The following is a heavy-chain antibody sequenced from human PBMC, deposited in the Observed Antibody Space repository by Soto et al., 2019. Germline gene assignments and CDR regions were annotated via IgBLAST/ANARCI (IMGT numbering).Heavy chain of an antibody. D-gene: IGHD3-3*01. CDR1: GFTFGSFT. Sequence: EVHLVEAGGGLVKPGESLTLSCAASGFTFGSFTLNWVRQAPGKGLEWVSSISSSSAYIYYAESVKGRFTISRDNAESSLYLQMNSLRDEDTAVYFCARDFGHGYYLDYWGRGTLVTVSS. CDR3: ARDFGHGYYLDY. CDR2: ISSSSAYI. V-gene: IGHV3-21*06. J-gene: IGHJ4*02.